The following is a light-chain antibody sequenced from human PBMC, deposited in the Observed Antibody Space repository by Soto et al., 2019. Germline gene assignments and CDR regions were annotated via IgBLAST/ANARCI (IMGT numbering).Light chain of an antibody. CDR1: SSDVGGYNY. J-gene: IGLJ2*01. CDR2: DVT. V-gene: IGLV2-11*01. Sequence: QSALTQPRSVSGSPGQSVTISCIGTSSDVGGYNYVSWYQQHPGKAPRLMIYDVTERPSGVPDRFSGSKSGNTASLTISGLQAEDEADYYCSSYTSSSTLVFGGGTKLTVL. CDR3: SSYTSSSTLV.